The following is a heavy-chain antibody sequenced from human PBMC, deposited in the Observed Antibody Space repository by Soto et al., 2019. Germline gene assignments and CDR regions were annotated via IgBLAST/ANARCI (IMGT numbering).Heavy chain of an antibody. J-gene: IGHJ4*02. CDR1: GGTFSSYA. D-gene: IGHD3-3*01. CDR3: ARVRVRFLEWLGSEG. CDR2: IIPIFGTA. Sequence: QVQLVQSGAEVQKPGSSVKVSCKASGGTFSSYAISWVRQATGQGLEWMGGIIPIFGTANYAQKFQGRVTITADASTSTAYMELSSLRSEDTAVYYCARVRVRFLEWLGSEGWGQGTLVTVSS. V-gene: IGHV1-69*12.